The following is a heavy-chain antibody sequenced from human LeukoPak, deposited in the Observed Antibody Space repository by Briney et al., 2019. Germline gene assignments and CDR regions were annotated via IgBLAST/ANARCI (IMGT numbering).Heavy chain of an antibody. J-gene: IGHJ4*02. CDR3: ARVKVIIFGVVTPFDY. CDR1: GYTFTGYY. V-gene: IGHV1-2*02. CDR2: INPNSGGT. D-gene: IGHD3-3*01. Sequence: ASVKVSCKASGYTFTGYYMHWVRQAPGQGLEWMGWINPNSGGTNYAQKFQGRVTMTRDTSISTAYMELSRLRSDDTAAYYCARVKVIIFGVVTPFDYWGQGTLVTVPS.